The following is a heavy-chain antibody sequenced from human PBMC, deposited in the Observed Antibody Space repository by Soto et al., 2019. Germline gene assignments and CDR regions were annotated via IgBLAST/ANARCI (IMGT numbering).Heavy chain of an antibody. Sequence: GGSLRLSCAASGFPFSSYSMNWVRQTPGKGLEWVSVIYSGGSTYYADSVKGRFTISRDNSKNTLYLQMDSLRAEDTAVYYCASSPTRYYYYGMDVWGQGTTVTVSS. CDR2: IYSGGST. CDR3: ASSPTRYYYYGMDV. CDR1: GFPFSSYS. D-gene: IGHD1-1*01. J-gene: IGHJ6*02. V-gene: IGHV3-53*01.